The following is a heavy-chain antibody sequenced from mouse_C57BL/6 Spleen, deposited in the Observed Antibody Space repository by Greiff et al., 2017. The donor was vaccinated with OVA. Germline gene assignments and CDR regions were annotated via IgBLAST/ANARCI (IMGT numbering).Heavy chain of an antibody. V-gene: IGHV5-9-1*02. D-gene: IGHD2-4*01. CDR3: TRGGDYDYNWYFDV. CDR2: ISSGGDYI. Sequence: EVMLVESGEGLVKPGGSLKLSCAASGFTFSSYAMSWVRQTPEKRLEWVAYISSGGDYIYYADTVKGRFTISRDNARNTLYLQMSSLKSEDTAMYYCTRGGDYDYNWYFDVWGTGTTVTVSS. J-gene: IGHJ1*03. CDR1: GFTFSSYA.